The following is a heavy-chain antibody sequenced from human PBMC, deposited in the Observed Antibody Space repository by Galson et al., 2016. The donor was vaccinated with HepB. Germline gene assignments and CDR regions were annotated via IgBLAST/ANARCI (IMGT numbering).Heavy chain of an antibody. Sequence: SLRLSCAASGFTVSSNYMRWVRQAPGKGLEWVSVIYSGGTTKYADSVKDRFTISRDNSKNSLYLQMNSLRAEDTAVYYCASCSSWYGRCAFDIWGQGTMVTVSS. J-gene: IGHJ3*02. CDR1: GFTVSSNY. V-gene: IGHV3-66*01. D-gene: IGHD6-13*01. CDR2: IYSGGTT. CDR3: ASCSSWYGRCAFDI.